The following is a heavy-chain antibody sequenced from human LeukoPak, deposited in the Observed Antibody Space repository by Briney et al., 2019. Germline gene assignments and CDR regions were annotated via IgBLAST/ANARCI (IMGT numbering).Heavy chain of an antibody. CDR2: IIPIFGIA. J-gene: IGHJ4*02. V-gene: IGHV1-69*04. CDR3: ARDLRSYYDSSGYYDY. CDR1: GGTFSSYA. D-gene: IGHD3-22*01. Sequence: SVKVSCKASGGTFSSYAISWVRQAPGQGLEWMGRIIPIFGIANYAQNFQGRVTITADKSTSTAYMELSSLRSEDTAVYYCARDLRSYYDSSGYYDYWGQGTLVTVSS.